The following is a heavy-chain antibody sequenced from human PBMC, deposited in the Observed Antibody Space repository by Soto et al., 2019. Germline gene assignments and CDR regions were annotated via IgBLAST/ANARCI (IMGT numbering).Heavy chain of an antibody. CDR3: RRESSGSGWSFDF. CDR2: INTYNQNT. CDR1: GYTFTNYP. Sequence: QVQLVQSGAEVKKPGASVKVSCKASGYTFTNYPITWVRQAPGQGLEWMGGINTYNQNTIYAQKFQGRVTMTTDTSTSTSYLELGSLRSDDTAVYYCRRESSGSGWSFDFWGQGSLVTVSS. J-gene: IGHJ4*02. D-gene: IGHD6-19*01. V-gene: IGHV1-18*04.